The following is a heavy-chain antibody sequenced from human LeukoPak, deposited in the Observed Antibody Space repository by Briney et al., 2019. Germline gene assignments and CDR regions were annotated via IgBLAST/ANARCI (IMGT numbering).Heavy chain of an antibody. CDR1: GFTFSSYA. CDR3: AREPIAAAGTGIFDY. J-gene: IGHJ4*02. CDR2: ISSSSSYI. D-gene: IGHD6-13*01. V-gene: IGHV3-21*01. Sequence: NAGGSLRLSCAASGFTFSSYAMSWVRQAPGKGLEWVSSISSSSSYIYYADSVKGRFTISRDNAKNSLYLQMNSLRAEDTAVYYCAREPIAAAGTGIFDYWGQGTLVTVSS.